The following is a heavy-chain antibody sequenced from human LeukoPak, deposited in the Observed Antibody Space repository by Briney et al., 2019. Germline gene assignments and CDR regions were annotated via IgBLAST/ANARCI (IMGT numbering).Heavy chain of an antibody. Sequence: ASVKVPCKASRYTFTSYPMHWVRQAPGQRLEWMGWINPDNANTKYSQKFQGRVTIARDTSASTAYMELSSLRFEDTAVYFCARGGGSCSGGSCYSSYFDSWGQGTLVTVSS. D-gene: IGHD2-15*01. CDR2: INPDNANT. CDR1: RYTFTSYP. V-gene: IGHV1-3*01. CDR3: ARGGGSCSGGSCYSSYFDS. J-gene: IGHJ4*02.